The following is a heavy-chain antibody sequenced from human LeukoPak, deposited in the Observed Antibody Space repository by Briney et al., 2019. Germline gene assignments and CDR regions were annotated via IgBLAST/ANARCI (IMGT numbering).Heavy chain of an antibody. D-gene: IGHD3-10*01. CDR3: ARRGDRGVIGAWLDP. J-gene: IGHJ5*02. CDR2: IYPGDSDT. CDR1: GYSFTSYW. V-gene: IGHV5-51*01. Sequence: GESLKISCKGSGYSFTSYWIGWVRQMPGKGLEWMGIIYPGDSDTRYSPSFQGQVTISADKSISTAYLQWSSLKASDTAMYYCARRGDRGVIGAWLDPWGQGTLVTVSS.